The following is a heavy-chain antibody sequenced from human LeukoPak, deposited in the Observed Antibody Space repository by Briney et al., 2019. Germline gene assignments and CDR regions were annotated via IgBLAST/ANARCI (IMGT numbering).Heavy chain of an antibody. D-gene: IGHD1-26*01. CDR2: IYYSGST. J-gene: IGHJ5*02. Sequence: PSETLSLTCTVSGGSISSYYWSWIRQPPGKGLEWIGYIYYSGSTNYNPSLKSRVTISVDTSKNQFSLKLSSVTAADAAVYYCARGRGGSYYENWFDPWGQGTLVTVSS. CDR3: ARGRGGSYYENWFDP. V-gene: IGHV4-59*01. CDR1: GGSISSYY.